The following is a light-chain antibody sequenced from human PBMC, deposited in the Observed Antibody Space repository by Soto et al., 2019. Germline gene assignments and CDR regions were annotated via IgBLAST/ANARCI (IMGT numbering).Light chain of an antibody. Sequence: EIVLTQSPGTLSLSPGERATLSCRASQTISNRLLAWYQQKPGQSPRLLIYGASSRATGIPDRFIGSGSGKDFTLTISRLEPEDFAVYACQQYNNWPRTFGQGTKV. J-gene: IGKJ1*01. V-gene: IGKV3-20*01. CDR1: QTISNRL. CDR2: GAS. CDR3: QQYNNWPRT.